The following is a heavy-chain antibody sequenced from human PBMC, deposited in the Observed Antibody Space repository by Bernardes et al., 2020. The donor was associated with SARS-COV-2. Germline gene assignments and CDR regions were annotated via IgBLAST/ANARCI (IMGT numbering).Heavy chain of an antibody. CDR3: ARSNNYGPDY. Sequence: GGALRLSCAASGFTFSSYWMHWVRQAPGKGLVWVSRLNGGGGDITYADSVKGRFIISRDNAKNILYLEMNSLRGEDSAVYYCARSNNYGPDYWGQGTLVTVSS. CDR2: LNGGGGDI. CDR1: GFTFSSYW. D-gene: IGHD4-17*01. V-gene: IGHV3-74*01. J-gene: IGHJ4*02.